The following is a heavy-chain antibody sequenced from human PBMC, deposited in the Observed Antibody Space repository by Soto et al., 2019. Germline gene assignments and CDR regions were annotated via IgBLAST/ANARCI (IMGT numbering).Heavy chain of an antibody. J-gene: IGHJ6*02. CDR3: ARGYCSSTSCYMEEYGMDV. Sequence: ASVKVSCKASGYTFTGYYMHWVRQAPGQGLEWMGWINPNSGGTNYAQKFQGWVTMTRDTSISTAYMELSRLRSDDTAVYYCARGYCSSTSCYMEEYGMDVWGQGTTVTVSS. D-gene: IGHD2-2*02. V-gene: IGHV1-2*04. CDR2: INPNSGGT. CDR1: GYTFTGYY.